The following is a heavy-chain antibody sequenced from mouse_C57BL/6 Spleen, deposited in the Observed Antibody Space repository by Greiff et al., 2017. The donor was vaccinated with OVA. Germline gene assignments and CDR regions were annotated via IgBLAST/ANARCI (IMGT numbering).Heavy chain of an antibody. CDR3: ARDWYFDV. V-gene: IGHV5-4*03. CDR2: ISDGGSYT. CDR1: GFTFSSYA. J-gene: IGHJ1*03. Sequence: EVNVVESGGGLVKPGGSLKLSCAASGFTFSSYAMSWVRQTPEKRLEWVATISDGGSYTYYPDNVKGRFTISRDNAKKNLYLQMSHLKSEDTAMYYCARDWYFDVWGTGTTVTVSS.